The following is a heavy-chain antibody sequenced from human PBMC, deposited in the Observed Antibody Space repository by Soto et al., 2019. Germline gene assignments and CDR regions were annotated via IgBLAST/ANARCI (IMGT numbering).Heavy chain of an antibody. CDR3: SSPGAIGVAWAFDY. Sequence: QVQLVQSGAEVKTPGSSVKVSCKASGGTFSSYAITWVRQAPGQGLEWMGGIIPIFGTANYAQKFQGRVTITAEESTGTAYMEMSNLKSEETAVYYCSSPGAIGVAWAFDYWGQGTLVIVSS. V-gene: IGHV1-69*01. CDR1: GGTFSSYA. J-gene: IGHJ4*02. D-gene: IGHD6-19*01. CDR2: IIPIFGTA.